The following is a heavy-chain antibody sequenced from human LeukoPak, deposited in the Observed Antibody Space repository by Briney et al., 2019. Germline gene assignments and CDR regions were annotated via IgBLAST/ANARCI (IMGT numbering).Heavy chain of an antibody. CDR3: ARDLRFLEWLPNYDAFDI. Sequence: SETLSLTCAVSGYSISSGYYWGWIRQPPGEGLEWIGSIYHSGSTYYNPSLKSRVTISVDTSKNQFSLKLSSVTAADTAVYYCARDLRFLEWLPNYDAFDIWGQGTMVTVSS. V-gene: IGHV4-38-2*02. CDR2: IYHSGST. J-gene: IGHJ3*02. D-gene: IGHD3-3*01. CDR1: GYSISSGYY.